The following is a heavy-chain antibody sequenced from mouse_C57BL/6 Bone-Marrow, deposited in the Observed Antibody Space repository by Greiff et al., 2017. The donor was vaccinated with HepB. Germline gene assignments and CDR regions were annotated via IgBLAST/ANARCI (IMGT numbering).Heavy chain of an antibody. V-gene: IGHV1-18*01. CDR3: ASYDYDVWFAY. CDR1: GYTFTDYN. Sequence: EVHLVESGPELVKPGASVKIPCKASGYTFTDYNMDWVKQSHGKSLEWIGDINPNNGGTIYNQKFKGKATLTVDKSSSTAYMELRSLTSEDTAVYYCASYDYDVWFAYWGQGTLVTVSA. D-gene: IGHD2-4*01. J-gene: IGHJ3*01. CDR2: INPNNGGT.